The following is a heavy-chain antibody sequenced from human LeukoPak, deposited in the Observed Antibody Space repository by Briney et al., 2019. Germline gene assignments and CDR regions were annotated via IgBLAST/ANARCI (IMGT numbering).Heavy chain of an antibody. CDR2: IYSGGST. CDR1: GFTVSSNY. J-gene: IGHJ6*03. Sequence: GGSLRLSCAASGFTVSSNYMSWVRQAPGKGLEWVSVIYSGGSTYYADSVKGRFTISRDDSKNTLYLQMNSLRAEDTAVYYCARVRGGEKPYYYYYMDVWGKGTTVTVSS. CDR3: ARVRGGEKPYYYYYMDV. V-gene: IGHV3-53*01. D-gene: IGHD3-16*01.